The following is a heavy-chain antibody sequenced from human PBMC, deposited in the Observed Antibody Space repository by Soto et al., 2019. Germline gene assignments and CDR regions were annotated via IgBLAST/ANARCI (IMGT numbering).Heavy chain of an antibody. D-gene: IGHD4-4*01. CDR2: IRSKAYGGTI. Sequence: PGGSLRLSCTTSGFTFGDYAMSWFRQAPAKGLEWVGFIRSKAYGGTIEYAASVKGRFTISADKSIQTAYPQWGSLKASDSALYYCARGKYSSPRGGLDVWGQGTPVTVSS. CDR3: ARGKYSSPRGGLDV. CDR1: GFTFGDYA. V-gene: IGHV3-49*03. J-gene: IGHJ6*02.